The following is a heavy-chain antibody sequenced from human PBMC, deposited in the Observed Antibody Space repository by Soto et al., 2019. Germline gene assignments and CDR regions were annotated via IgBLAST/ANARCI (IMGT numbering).Heavy chain of an antibody. D-gene: IGHD3-3*01. V-gene: IGHV3-23*01. Sequence: EVQLLESGGGLVQPGGSLRISCAASGFTFSKYDMGWVRQAPGKGLEWVSGISGGGGSTYYADSVKGRFTITRDQSKNMSVQQMHNLGAEDTALYYCAKDKEEEVLFGVVTISRFDSWGKGTRVTVSS. CDR2: ISGGGGST. CDR3: AKDKEEEVLFGVVTISRFDS. J-gene: IGHJ4*02. CDR1: GFTFSKYD.